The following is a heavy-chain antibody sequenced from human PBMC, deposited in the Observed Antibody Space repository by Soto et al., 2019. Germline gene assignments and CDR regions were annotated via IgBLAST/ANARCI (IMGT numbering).Heavy chain of an antibody. CDR3: ARGDCISTSCHVDDY. CDR2: ISAYNGNT. Sequence: QVQLVQSGAEVKKPGASVKVSCKASGYTFTSYGISWVRQAPGQGLEWMGWISAYNGNTNYAQKLQGRVTMTTDTSKSTGYMELRSLRADDTAVYYCARGDCISTSCHVDDYWGQGTLVTVSS. J-gene: IGHJ4*02. V-gene: IGHV1-18*01. D-gene: IGHD2-2*01. CDR1: GYTFTSYG.